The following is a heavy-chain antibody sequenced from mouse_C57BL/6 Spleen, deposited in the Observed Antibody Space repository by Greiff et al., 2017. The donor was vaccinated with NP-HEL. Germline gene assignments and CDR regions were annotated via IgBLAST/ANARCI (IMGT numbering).Heavy chain of an antibody. CDR3: ARGDGYPYYFDY. J-gene: IGHJ2*01. CDR1: GFNINDYY. V-gene: IGHV14-2*01. D-gene: IGHD2-3*01. CDR2: IDPEDGET. Sequence: VQLQQSGAELVKPGASVKLSCTASGFNINDYYMHWVKQRTEQGLEWIGMIDPEDGETKYAPKFQGKATMTADTSSNTAYLQLSSLTSEDTAVYYCARGDGYPYYFDYWGQGTTVTVSS.